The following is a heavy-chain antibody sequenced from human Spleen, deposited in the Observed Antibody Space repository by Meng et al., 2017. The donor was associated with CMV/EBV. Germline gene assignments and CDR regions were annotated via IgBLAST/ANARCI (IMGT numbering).Heavy chain of an antibody. V-gene: IGHV3-30-3*01. D-gene: IGHD5-18*01. Sequence: CVASGFTFSTYTMHWVRQATGKGLEWVAVMSYDGNDQYFADSVRGRFTISRDNSKNRLYLQMISLRGEDTAVYYCAREHSYGDAFDIWGQGTMVTVSS. J-gene: IGHJ3*02. CDR3: AREHSYGDAFDI. CDR1: GFTFSTYT. CDR2: MSYDGNDQ.